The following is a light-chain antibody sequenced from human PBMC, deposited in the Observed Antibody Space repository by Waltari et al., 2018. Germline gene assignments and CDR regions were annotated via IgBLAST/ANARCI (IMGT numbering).Light chain of an antibody. Sequence: DVQMTQSPSTLSASVGDRVTITCRASEDINTWLAWYQQKPGKAPKLLISDPASLKSGVPSRFSGSGSGTDFTLTITSMQPDDFATYYCQHYKNFPLTFGGGTNVEV. CDR1: EDINTW. J-gene: IGKJ4*01. CDR2: DPA. CDR3: QHYKNFPLT. V-gene: IGKV1-5*01.